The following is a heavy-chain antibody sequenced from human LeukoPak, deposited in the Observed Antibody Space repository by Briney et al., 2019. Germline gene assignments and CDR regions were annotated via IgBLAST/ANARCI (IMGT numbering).Heavy chain of an antibody. CDR2: INQSGST. V-gene: IGHV4-34*01. D-gene: IGHD2-2*01. CDR3: AAGCSSTSCYWYYYTDV. J-gene: IGHJ6*03. CDR1: GGSFSGYY. Sequence: SETLSLTCAVYGGSFSGYYWSWVRQPPGKGLEWIGEINQSGSTNYNPSLKSRVTISVDTSKKQFSLRLSPVTAADTAVYYCAAGCSSTSCYWYYYTDVWGKGTTVTVSS.